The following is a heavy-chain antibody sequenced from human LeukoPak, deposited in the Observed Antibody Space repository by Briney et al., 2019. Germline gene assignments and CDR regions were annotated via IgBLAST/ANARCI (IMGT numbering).Heavy chain of an antibody. CDR3: AKDSGYDGY. D-gene: IGHD5-12*01. Sequence: GGSLRLSCAASGFTFSSYGMHWVRQAPGKGLEWVAVISYDGSNKYYADSVKGRFTISRDNSKNTLYLQMSSLRAEDTAVYYCAKDSGYDGYWGQGTLVTVSS. CDR1: GFTFSSYG. J-gene: IGHJ4*02. CDR2: ISYDGSNK. V-gene: IGHV3-30*18.